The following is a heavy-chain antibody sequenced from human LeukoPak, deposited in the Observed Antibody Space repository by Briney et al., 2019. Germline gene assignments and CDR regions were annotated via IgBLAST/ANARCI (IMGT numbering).Heavy chain of an antibody. CDR2: IYYSGST. CDR3: ARSRVTMVRGSPNWNFDY. V-gene: IGHV4-59*01. CDR1: GGSTNTYY. Sequence: SETLSLTCTVSGGSTNTYYWSWTRQPPGKGLEWIGYIYYSGSTNYNPSLKSRVIILVDTSKNQFSLKLSSVTAADTAVYYCARSRVTMVRGSPNWNFDYWGQGILVTVSS. J-gene: IGHJ4*02. D-gene: IGHD3-10*01.